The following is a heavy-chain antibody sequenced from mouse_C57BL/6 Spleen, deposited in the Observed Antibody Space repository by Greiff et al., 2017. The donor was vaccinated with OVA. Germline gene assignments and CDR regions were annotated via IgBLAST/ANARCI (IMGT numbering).Heavy chain of an antibody. CDR2: ISRGSSTI. CDR1: GFTFSDYG. Sequence: EVQGVESGGGLVKPGGSLKLSCAASGFTFSDYGMHWVRQAPEKGLEWVAYISRGSSTIYYADTVKGRFTISRDNATYTLFLQMTSLRSEDTARYYCARVPGFADWGQGALVTVSA. CDR3: ARVPGFAD. J-gene: IGHJ3*01. V-gene: IGHV5-17*01.